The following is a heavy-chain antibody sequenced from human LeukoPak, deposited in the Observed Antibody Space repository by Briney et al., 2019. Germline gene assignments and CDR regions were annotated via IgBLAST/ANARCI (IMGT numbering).Heavy chain of an antibody. CDR3: AKDWVGQLVLKSLY. Sequence: GGSLRLSCAASGFTFSSYGMHWVRQAPGKGLEWVAFIRYDGSNKYYADSVKGRFTISRDNSKNTLYLQMNSLRAEDTAVYYCAKDWVGQLVLKSLYWGQGTLVTVSS. V-gene: IGHV3-30*02. CDR2: IRYDGSNK. D-gene: IGHD6-6*01. CDR1: GFTFSSYG. J-gene: IGHJ4*02.